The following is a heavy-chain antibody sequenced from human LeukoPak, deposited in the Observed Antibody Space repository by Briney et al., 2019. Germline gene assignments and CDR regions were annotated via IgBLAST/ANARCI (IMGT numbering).Heavy chain of an antibody. CDR3: ARDLSLDI. Sequence: SQTLPLTCTVSGGSISSGGYYWSWIRQPPGKGLEWIGYIYHSGSTYYNPSLKSRVTISVDRSKNQFSLKLSSVTAADTAVYYCARDLSLDIWGQGTMVTVSS. CDR2: IYHSGST. D-gene: IGHD3-3*02. J-gene: IGHJ3*02. CDR1: GGSISSGGYY. V-gene: IGHV4-30-2*01.